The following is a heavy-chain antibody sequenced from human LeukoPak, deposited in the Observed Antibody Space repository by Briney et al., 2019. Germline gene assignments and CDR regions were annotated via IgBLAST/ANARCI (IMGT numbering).Heavy chain of an antibody. J-gene: IGHJ1*01. CDR2: IIPMFGTS. CDR1: GGPFSSYG. CDR3: ATGGLLSANWYSVQH. D-gene: IGHD1-7*01. Sequence: SVKVSCKVSGGPFSSYGISWVRQAPGQGLEWMGGIIPMFGTSNCTQKFKGRVTITADESTGIALMEMRRMRSEDTALYYCATGGLLSANWYSVQHGGQGTLVTVSS. V-gene: IGHV1-69*01.